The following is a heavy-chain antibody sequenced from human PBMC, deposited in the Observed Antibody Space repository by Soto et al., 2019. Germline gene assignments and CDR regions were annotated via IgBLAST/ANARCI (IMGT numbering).Heavy chain of an antibody. CDR2: ISAYNDNT. J-gene: IGHJ3*02. D-gene: IGHD4-17*01. CDR1: GYTFTSYG. CDR3: ARELMTTDAFDI. Sequence: ASVKVSCKASGYTFTSYGISWVRQAPGQGLEWMGWISAYNDNTNYAQKLQGRVTMTTDTSTSTAYMELRSLRSDDTAVYYCARELMTTDAFDIWGQGTMVTASS. V-gene: IGHV1-18*01.